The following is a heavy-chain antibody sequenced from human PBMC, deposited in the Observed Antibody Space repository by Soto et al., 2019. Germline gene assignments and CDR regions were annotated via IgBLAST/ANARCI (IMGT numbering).Heavy chain of an antibody. CDR1: AYTFTTYG. D-gene: IGHD5-18*01. V-gene: IGHV1-18*01. CDR2: ISGYNGQT. J-gene: IGHJ6*02. Sequence: QVQLVQSGPEVKKPGASVKVSCKASAYTFTTYGISWVRQAPGQGLEWMGWISGYNGQTNYAQKFRGRVTITTDTSTSTAYMELRSLRSDDTAMYYCARDGRKHLWVEGLNSMDVWGQGTTVTVSS. CDR3: ARDGRKHLWVEGLNSMDV.